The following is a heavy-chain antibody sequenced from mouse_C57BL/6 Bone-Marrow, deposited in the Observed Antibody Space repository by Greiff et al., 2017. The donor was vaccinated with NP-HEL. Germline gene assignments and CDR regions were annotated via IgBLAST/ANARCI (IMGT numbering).Heavy chain of an antibody. J-gene: IGHJ3*01. CDR2: IYPGDGDT. Sequence: QVQLKQSGPELVKPGASVKISCKASGYAFSSSWMNWVKQRPGKGLEWIGRIYPGDGDTNYNGKFKGKATLTADKSSSTAYMQLSSLTSEDSAVYFCARPDYYGISSACFAYWGQGTLVTVSA. CDR1: GYAFSSSW. D-gene: IGHD1-1*01. CDR3: ARPDYYGISSACFAY. V-gene: IGHV1-82*01.